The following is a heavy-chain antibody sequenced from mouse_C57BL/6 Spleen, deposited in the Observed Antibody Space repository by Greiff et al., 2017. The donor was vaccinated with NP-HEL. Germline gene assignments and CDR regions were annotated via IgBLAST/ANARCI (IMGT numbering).Heavy chain of an antibody. J-gene: IGHJ1*03. CDR2: IYPSDSAT. CDR1: GYTFTSYW. CDR3: ARKITTVVEGYFDV. V-gene: IGHV1-61*01. Sequence: QVQLQQSGAELVRPGSSVKLSCKASGYTFTSYWMDWVKQRPGQGLEWIGNIYPSDSATHYNQKFKDKATLTVDKSSSTAYMQLSSLTSEDSAVYYCARKITTVVEGYFDVWGTGTTVTVSS. D-gene: IGHD1-1*01.